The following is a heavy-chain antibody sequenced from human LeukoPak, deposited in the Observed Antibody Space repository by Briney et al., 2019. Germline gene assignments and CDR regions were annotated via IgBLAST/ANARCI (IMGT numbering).Heavy chain of an antibody. V-gene: IGHV3-64*01. CDR2: ISGHGVST. CDR3: ARLFAYGDYFDY. J-gene: IGHJ4*02. CDR1: GFTFRDYA. D-gene: IGHD4-17*01. Sequence: GGSLRLSCAASGFTFRDYAMYWVRQAPGKGLEYVSGISGHGVSTYYANSVKGRFIISRDNSKNTLYLQMGSLRGEDMAVYYCARLFAYGDYFDYWGQGTLVTVSS.